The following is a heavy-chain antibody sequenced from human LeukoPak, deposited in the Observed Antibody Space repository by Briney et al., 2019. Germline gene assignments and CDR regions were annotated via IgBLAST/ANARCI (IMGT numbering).Heavy chain of an antibody. V-gene: IGHV3-74*01. J-gene: IGHJ3*02. Sequence: PGGSLRLSCAASGFSFSTYWMYWVRQAPGKGLVWVSRINSDGSSTSYADSVKGRFTISRDNAKNTLYLQMNSLRTEDTAVYYCARRMAANAFDIWGQGTMVTVSS. CDR1: GFSFSTYW. CDR3: ARRMAANAFDI. D-gene: IGHD5-24*01. CDR2: INSDGSST.